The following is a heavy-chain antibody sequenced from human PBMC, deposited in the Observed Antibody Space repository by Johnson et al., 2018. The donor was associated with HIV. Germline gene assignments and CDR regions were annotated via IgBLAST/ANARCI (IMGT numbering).Heavy chain of an antibody. CDR1: GFTFSSYA. CDR2: ISYDGSNK. Sequence: QMQLVESGGGVVQPAGSLRLSCAASGFTFSSYAMHWVRQAPGKGLEWVAVISYDGSNKYYADSVKGRFTISRDNSKNTLYLQMNSLRAEDTAVYYCTRLPSGYSRDAFDIWGQGTMVTVSS. V-gene: IGHV3-30-3*01. D-gene: IGHD5-18*01. CDR3: TRLPSGYSRDAFDI. J-gene: IGHJ3*02.